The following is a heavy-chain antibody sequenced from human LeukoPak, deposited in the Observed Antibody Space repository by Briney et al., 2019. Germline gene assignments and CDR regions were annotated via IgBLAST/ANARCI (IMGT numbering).Heavy chain of an antibody. Sequence: SGGSLRLSCAASGFTFSSYGMHWVRQAPGKGLEWVAFIRYDGSNKYYADSVKGRFTISRDNSKNTLYLQMNSLRAEDTAAYYCAKDLRIAAHAGGDYWGQGTLVTVSS. CDR2: IRYDGSNK. CDR3: AKDLRIAAHAGGDY. D-gene: IGHD6-13*01. V-gene: IGHV3-30*02. J-gene: IGHJ4*02. CDR1: GFTFSSYG.